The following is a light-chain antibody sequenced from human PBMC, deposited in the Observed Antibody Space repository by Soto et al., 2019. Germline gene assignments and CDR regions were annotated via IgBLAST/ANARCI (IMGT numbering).Light chain of an antibody. J-gene: IGKJ4*01. CDR3: QQYYNWPPT. Sequence: EILMTQSPATLSVSPGERATLSCRASQTISSNLAWYQHKPGQAPRLLFYGASNRATGIPARFTGSGSGTEFTLTISSLQSEDFAVYSCQQYYNWPPTFGGGTKVEIK. CDR1: QTISSN. CDR2: GAS. V-gene: IGKV3-15*01.